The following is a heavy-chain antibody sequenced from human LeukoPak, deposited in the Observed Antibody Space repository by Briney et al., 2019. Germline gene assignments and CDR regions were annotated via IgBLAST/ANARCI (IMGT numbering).Heavy chain of an antibody. D-gene: IGHD5-24*01. V-gene: IGHV1-69*13. J-gene: IGHJ4*02. Sequence: SVKVSCKASGYIFTDYYIHWVRQAPGQGLEWMGGIIPIFGTANYAQKFQGRVTITADESTSTAYMELSSLRSEDTAVYYCYAMATYGEVDYWGQGTLVTVSS. CDR1: GYIFTDYY. CDR2: IIPIFGTA. CDR3: YAMATYGEVDY.